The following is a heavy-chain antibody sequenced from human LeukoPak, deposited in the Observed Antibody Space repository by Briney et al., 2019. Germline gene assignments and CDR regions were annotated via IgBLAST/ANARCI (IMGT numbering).Heavy chain of an antibody. J-gene: IGHJ1*01. D-gene: IGHD6-13*01. V-gene: IGHV4-34*01. CDR1: GGSFSGYY. CDR2: INHSGST. Sequence: SETLSLTCAVYGGSFSGYYWSWIRQPPGKGLEWIGEINHSGSTNYNPSLKSRVTISVDTSKNQFSLKLSSVTAADTAVYYCARGDSSSWLKRAEYFQHWGQGTLVTVSS. CDR3: ARGDSSSWLKRAEYFQH.